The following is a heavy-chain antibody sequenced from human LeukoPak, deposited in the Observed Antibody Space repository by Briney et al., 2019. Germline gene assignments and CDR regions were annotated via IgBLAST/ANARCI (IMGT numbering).Heavy chain of an antibody. CDR1: DGSISSHY. D-gene: IGHD5-12*01. V-gene: IGHV4-39*07. J-gene: IGHJ4*02. CDR3: GVGSGYDDY. Sequence: SETLSLTCSVSDGSISSHYWNWIRQPPGKGLEWIGSIYYGGNTYHNPSLKSRVTISVDTSRNHFSLKLSSVTAADTAVYYCGVGSGYDDYWGQGTLVTVSS. CDR2: IYYGGNT.